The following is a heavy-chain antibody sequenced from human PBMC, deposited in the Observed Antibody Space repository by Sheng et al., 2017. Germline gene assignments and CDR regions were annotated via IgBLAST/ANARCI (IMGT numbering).Heavy chain of an antibody. D-gene: IGHD1-1*01. CDR2: IEPDGSER. J-gene: IGHJ4*02. CDR1: GFTFSTYW. Sequence: EVQVVQSGGGAVQPGGSLRLSCTASGFTFSTYWMNWVRQSPGKGLEWVANIEPDGSERYYVDSVKGRFTISRDNARNSLYLQMNNLRVEDTAVYYCARDRWNDYWGQGTLVTVSS. CDR3: ARDRWNDY. V-gene: IGHV3-7*01.